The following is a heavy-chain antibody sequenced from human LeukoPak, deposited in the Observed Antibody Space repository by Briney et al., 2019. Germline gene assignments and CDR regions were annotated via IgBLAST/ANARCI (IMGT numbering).Heavy chain of an antibody. Sequence: GGSLRLSCAASGFTFSSYAMYWVRQAPGKGLEWVAVISYDGSNKYYADSVKGRFTISRDNSKNTLYLQMNSLRAEDTAVYYCAKDRLYYYYGMDVWGQGTTVTVSS. CDR3: AKDRLYYYYGMDV. CDR2: ISYDGSNK. CDR1: GFTFSSYA. V-gene: IGHV3-30-3*01. J-gene: IGHJ6*02.